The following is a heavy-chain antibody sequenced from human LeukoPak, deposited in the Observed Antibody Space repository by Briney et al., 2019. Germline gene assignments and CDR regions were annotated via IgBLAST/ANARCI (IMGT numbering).Heavy chain of an antibody. CDR3: ARVTMIVVATSTKYYFDY. CDR2: ISAYNGNT. D-gene: IGHD3-22*01. CDR1: GYTFTNYG. J-gene: IGHJ4*02. V-gene: IGHV1-18*01. Sequence: ASVKVSCKASGYTFTNYGISWVRQAPGQGLEWMGWISAYNGNTNYAQKFQGGITMTTDTSTSTAYMELRSLRSDDTAVYYCARVTMIVVATSTKYYFDYWGQGTLVTVSS.